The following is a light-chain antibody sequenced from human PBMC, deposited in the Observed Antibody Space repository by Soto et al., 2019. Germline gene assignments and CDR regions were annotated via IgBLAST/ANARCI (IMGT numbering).Light chain of an antibody. CDR1: PSVLYSSNNKNY. CDR2: WAS. V-gene: IGKV4-1*01. Sequence: DIVMTQSPDSLAVSLGERATINCKSSPSVLYSSNNKNYLAWYQQKPGQPPKLLIYWASTRDSGVPDRFSGSGSGTDFTLTISSLQAEDVAVYYCQQYYSPTWTFGQGTKVEIK. J-gene: IGKJ1*01. CDR3: QQYYSPTWT.